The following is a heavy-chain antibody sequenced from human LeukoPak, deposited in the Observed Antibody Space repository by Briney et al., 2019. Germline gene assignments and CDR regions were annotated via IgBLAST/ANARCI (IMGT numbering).Heavy chain of an antibody. D-gene: IGHD6-19*01. CDR2: INPNSGGT. CDR1: GYTFTSYY. CDR3: ARDLGEQWLVYYYYYMDV. Sequence: ASVKVSCKASGYTFTSYYMHWVRQAPGQGLEWMGIINPNSGGTNYAQKFQGRVTMTRDTSISTAYMELSRLRSEDTAVYYCARDLGEQWLVYYYYYMDVWGKGTTVTVSS. J-gene: IGHJ6*03. V-gene: IGHV1-2*02.